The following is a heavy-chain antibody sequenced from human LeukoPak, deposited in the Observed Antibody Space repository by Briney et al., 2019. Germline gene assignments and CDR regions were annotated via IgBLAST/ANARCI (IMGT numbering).Heavy chain of an antibody. Sequence: QSGGSLRLSCAASGFTFSSYSMNWVRQAPGKGLEWVSHITASGTAMFYADSVKGRFTISRDNAKNSLYLQMNSLRDEDTAVYYCATRNWNYGASDYWGQGTLVTVSS. CDR2: ITASGTAM. J-gene: IGHJ4*02. CDR3: ATRNWNYGASDY. CDR1: GFTFSSYS. D-gene: IGHD1-7*01. V-gene: IGHV3-48*02.